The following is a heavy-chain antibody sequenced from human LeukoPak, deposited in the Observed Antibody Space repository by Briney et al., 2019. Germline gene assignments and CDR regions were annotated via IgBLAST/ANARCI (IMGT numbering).Heavy chain of an antibody. Sequence: SETLSLTCTVSGGSISSSSYYWGWIRQPPGKGLEWIGSIYYSGSTYYNPSLKSRVTISVDTSKNQFSLKLSSVTAADTAVYYCARHVYDSSGYYSYFDYWGQGTLVTVSS. D-gene: IGHD3-22*01. V-gene: IGHV4-39*07. J-gene: IGHJ4*02. CDR2: IYYSGST. CDR1: GGSISSSSYY. CDR3: ARHVYDSSGYYSYFDY.